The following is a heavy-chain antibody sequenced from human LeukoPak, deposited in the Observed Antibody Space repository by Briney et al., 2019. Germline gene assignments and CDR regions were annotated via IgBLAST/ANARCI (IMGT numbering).Heavy chain of an antibody. CDR1: GFTFSSYS. CDR2: ISSTSSYI. Sequence: GGSLRLSCAASGFTFSSYSMNWVRQAPGKGLEWVSSISSTSSYIFYADSVKGRFTTSRDNAKNSLYLQMNSLRAEDTAVYYCARGLPADTAMVKVGYWGQGTLVTVSS. J-gene: IGHJ4*02. CDR3: ARGLPADTAMVKVGY. V-gene: IGHV3-21*01. D-gene: IGHD5-18*01.